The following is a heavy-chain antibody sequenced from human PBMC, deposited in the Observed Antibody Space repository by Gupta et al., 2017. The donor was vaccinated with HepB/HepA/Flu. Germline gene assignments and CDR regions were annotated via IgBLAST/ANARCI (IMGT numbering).Heavy chain of an antibody. CDR1: GYSFTNYW. V-gene: IGHV5-51*01. CDR2: IYPDDSDT. J-gene: IGHJ4*02. D-gene: IGHD3-3*01. Sequence: EVQLVQSGAEVKKPGESLRISCEGFGYSFTNYWIGWVRQMPGKGLEWMGIIYPDDSDTRYFPSFQGQVTISADKSISIAYLQWSSLKASDTAMYYCTRHLSGYPFIDYWGQGTLVTVSS. CDR3: TRHLSGYPFIDY.